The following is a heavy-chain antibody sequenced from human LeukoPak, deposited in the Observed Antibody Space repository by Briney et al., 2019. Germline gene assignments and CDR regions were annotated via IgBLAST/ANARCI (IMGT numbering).Heavy chain of an antibody. Sequence: GGSLRLSCVASGFTFRSYSIHWIRQAPGKGLEWVAALSDDGNNKNYADSVKGRFTISRDNSKNTLYLQMTSLRPEDTAVYYCARGAYGDYDFDYWDQGTLVTVSS. CDR1: GFTFRSYS. J-gene: IGHJ4*02. V-gene: IGHV3-30*04. CDR3: ARGAYGDYDFDY. CDR2: LSDDGNNK. D-gene: IGHD4-17*01.